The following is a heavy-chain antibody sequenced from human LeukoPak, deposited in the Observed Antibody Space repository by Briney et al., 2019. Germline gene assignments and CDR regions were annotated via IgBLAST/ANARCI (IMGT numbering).Heavy chain of an antibody. CDR3: ARDRPDRNYYYYGMDV. D-gene: IGHD1-14*01. Sequence: ASVKVSCKASGYTFTSYGISWVRQAPGQGLEWMGWISAYNGNTNYAQKLQDRVTMTTDTSTSTAYMELRSLRSDDTAVYYCARDRPDRNYYYYGMDVWGQGTTVTVSS. CDR2: ISAYNGNT. J-gene: IGHJ6*02. CDR1: GYTFTSYG. V-gene: IGHV1-18*01.